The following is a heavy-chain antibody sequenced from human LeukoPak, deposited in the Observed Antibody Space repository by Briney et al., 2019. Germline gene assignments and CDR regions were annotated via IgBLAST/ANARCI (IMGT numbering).Heavy chain of an antibody. J-gene: IGHJ5*02. CDR2: ISGSGGST. CDR1: GFTFSSYA. D-gene: IGHD6-13*01. CDR3: AKDRYSSSWYENWLDP. V-gene: IGHV3-23*01. Sequence: GGSLRLSCAASGFTFSSYAMSWVRQAPGKGLEWVSAISGSGGSTYYADSVKGRFTISRDNSKNTLYLQMNSLRAEDTAVYYCAKDRYSSSWYENWLDPWGQGTLVTVSS.